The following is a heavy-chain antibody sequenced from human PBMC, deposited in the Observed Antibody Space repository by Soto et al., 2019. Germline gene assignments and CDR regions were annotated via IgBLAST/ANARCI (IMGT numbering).Heavy chain of an antibody. Sequence: QVQLQESGPGLVKPSETLSLTCNVSGGSMSSYSWTWIRQPPGKGLEWIGYIHYSGNTNYNPSLKSRVTISLDTSKNQFSLKLSSVTAADTAVYYCARQDSGNYDSGYWFDPWGQGTLVTVSS. CDR1: GGSMSSYS. D-gene: IGHD1-26*01. J-gene: IGHJ5*02. CDR3: ARQDSGNYDSGYWFDP. V-gene: IGHV4-59*08. CDR2: IHYSGNT.